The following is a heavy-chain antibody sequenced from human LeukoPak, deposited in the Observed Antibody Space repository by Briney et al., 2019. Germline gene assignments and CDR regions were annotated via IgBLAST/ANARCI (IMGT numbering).Heavy chain of an antibody. CDR2: IRSKANSYAT. J-gene: IGHJ6*02. CDR1: GFTFSGSA. CDR3: TRHYYYYYGMDV. Sequence: PGGSLRLSCAASGFTFSGSAMHWVRQASGKGLEWVGRIRSKANSYATAYAASVKGRFTISRDDSKNTAYLQMNSLKTEDTAAYYCTRHYYYYYGMDVWGQGTTVTVSS. V-gene: IGHV3-73*01.